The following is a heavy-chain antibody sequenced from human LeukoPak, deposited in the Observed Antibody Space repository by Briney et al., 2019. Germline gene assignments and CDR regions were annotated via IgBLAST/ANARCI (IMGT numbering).Heavy chain of an antibody. CDR2: IYYSGST. CDR1: GGSFSGYY. CDR3: ARLSPRGNWFDP. J-gene: IGHJ5*02. Sequence: SETLSLTCAVYGGSFSGYYWSWIRQPPGKGLEWIGYIYYSGSTNYNPSLKSRVTISVDTSKNQFSLKLSSVTAADTAVYYCARLSPRGNWFDPWGQGTLVTVSS. V-gene: IGHV4-59*08. D-gene: IGHD3-10*01.